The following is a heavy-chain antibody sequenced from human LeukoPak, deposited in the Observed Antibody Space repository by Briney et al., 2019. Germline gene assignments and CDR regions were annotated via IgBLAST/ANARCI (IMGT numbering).Heavy chain of an antibody. Sequence: ASVKVSCKASGYTFSRYYMYWVRQAPGQGLEWMGIINPSGGSTSYAQKFQGRVTMTRDTSTRIVYMELSSLRSEDTAVYYCARWGASGLALIYYYGMDVWGQGTTVTVSS. J-gene: IGHJ6*02. D-gene: IGHD3/OR15-3a*01. CDR2: INPSGGST. CDR1: GYTFSRYY. V-gene: IGHV1-46*01. CDR3: ARWGASGLALIYYYGMDV.